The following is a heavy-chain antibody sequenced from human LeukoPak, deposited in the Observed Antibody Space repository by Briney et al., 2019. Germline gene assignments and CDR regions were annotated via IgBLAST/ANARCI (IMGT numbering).Heavy chain of an antibody. D-gene: IGHD2/OR15-2a*01. V-gene: IGHV3-53*01. J-gene: IGHJ4*02. CDR2: IYTGGST. CDR3: ARDRTTAYYFDY. CDR1: GFTVSSNY. Sequence: GGSLRLSCAASGFTVSSNYMSWVRQAPGKGLEWVSIIYTGGSTYYADSVRGRFTISRDNSKNALYLQMNSLRAEDMAVYYCARDRTTAYYFDYWGQGTLVTVSS.